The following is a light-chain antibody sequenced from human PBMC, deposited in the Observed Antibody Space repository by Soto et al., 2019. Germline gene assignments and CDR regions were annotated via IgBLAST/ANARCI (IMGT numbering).Light chain of an antibody. CDR1: SSDVGGYNF. CDR2: HVT. CDR3: SSYTSNITPYV. V-gene: IGLV2-14*01. Sequence: QSALTQPASMSGSPGQSITISCTGTSSDVGGYNFVSWYQQHPGKAPKLMIYHVTNRPSGVSSRFSGSKSGNTASLTISGLQDEDEADYYCSSYTSNITPYVFGTGTKLTVL. J-gene: IGLJ1*01.